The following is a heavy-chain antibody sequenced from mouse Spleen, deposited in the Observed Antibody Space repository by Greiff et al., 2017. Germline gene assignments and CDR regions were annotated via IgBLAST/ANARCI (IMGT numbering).Heavy chain of an antibody. CDR3: AREGLRGAMDY. CDR2: ISYDGSN. Sequence: VQLQQSGPGLVKPSQSLSLTCSVTGYSITSGYYWNWIRQFPGNKLEWMGYISYDGSNNCNPSLKNRISITRDTSKNQFFLKLNSVTTEDTATYYCAREGLRGAMDYWGQGTSVTVSS. J-gene: IGHJ4*01. V-gene: IGHV3-6*01. CDR1: GYSITSGYY. D-gene: IGHD2-4*01.